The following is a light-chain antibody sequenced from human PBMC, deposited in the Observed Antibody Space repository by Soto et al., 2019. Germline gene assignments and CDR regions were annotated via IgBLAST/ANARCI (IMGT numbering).Light chain of an antibody. Sequence: QSVLTQPPSASGTPGQRVTISCSGSSSNIGGNTVTWYQHLPRTAPKLLIYNNNQRPSGVPDRFSGSKSGTSASLAISGLQSEDEAEYYCAAWDDSLNGVVFGGGTKLTVL. V-gene: IGLV1-44*01. J-gene: IGLJ3*02. CDR1: SSNIGGNT. CDR2: NNN. CDR3: AAWDDSLNGVV.